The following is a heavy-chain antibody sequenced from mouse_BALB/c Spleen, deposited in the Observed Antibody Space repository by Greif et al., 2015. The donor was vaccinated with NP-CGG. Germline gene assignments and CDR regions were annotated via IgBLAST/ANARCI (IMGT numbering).Heavy chain of an antibody. V-gene: IGHV2-9*02. J-gene: IGHJ4*01. Sequence: VKVEESGPGLMAPSQSLSITCTVSGFSLTSYGVHWVRQPPGKGLEWLGVIWAGGSTNYNSALMSRLSISKDNSKSQVFLKMNSLQTDDTAMYYCARDRAFYAMDYWGQGTSVTVSS. CDR1: GFSLTSYG. CDR3: ARDRAFYAMDY. CDR2: IWAGGST. D-gene: IGHD3-1*01.